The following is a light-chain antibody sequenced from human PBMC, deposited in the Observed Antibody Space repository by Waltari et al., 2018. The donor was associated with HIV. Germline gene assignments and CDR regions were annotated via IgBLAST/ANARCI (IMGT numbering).Light chain of an antibody. V-gene: IGKV1-33*01. J-gene: IGKJ4*01. CDR2: DAS. CDR1: QDISNY. CDR3: QHYDNLPLT. Sequence: DTQMTQSPSSLSASVGDRVSITCQASQDISNYLNWHQQKPGKAPKLLIYDASNLETGVPSRFSGSGSGTDFTLTISNLQPEDIATYYCQHYDNLPLTFGGGTKVEIK.